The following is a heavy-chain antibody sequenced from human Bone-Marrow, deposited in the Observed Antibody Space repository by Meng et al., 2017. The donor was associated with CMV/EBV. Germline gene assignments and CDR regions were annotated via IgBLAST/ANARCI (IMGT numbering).Heavy chain of an antibody. D-gene: IGHD3-3*01. CDR2: INHSGST. J-gene: IGHJ4*02. Sequence: SETLSLTCAVYGGSFSNYYWSWIRQPPGKGLEWIGEINHSGSTNYNPSLKSRVTISVDTSKNQFSLKLSSATAADTAVYYCARSPFWSGYHYYFDYWGQGTLVTVSS. CDR1: GGSFSNYY. V-gene: IGHV4-34*01. CDR3: ARSPFWSGYHYYFDY.